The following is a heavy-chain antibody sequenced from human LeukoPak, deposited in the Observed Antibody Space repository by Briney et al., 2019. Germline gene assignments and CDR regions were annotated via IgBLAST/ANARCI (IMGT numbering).Heavy chain of an antibody. CDR1: GGSISSSSYY. Sequence: PSETLSLTCTVSGGSISSSSYYWGWIRQPPGKGLEWIGSIYYSGSTYYNPSLKSRVTISVDTSKNQFSLKLSSVTAADTAVYYCARQPGGSVGYAFDIWGQGTMVTVSS. CDR3: ARQPGGSVGYAFDI. CDR2: IYYSGST. D-gene: IGHD4-23*01. V-gene: IGHV4-39*01. J-gene: IGHJ3*02.